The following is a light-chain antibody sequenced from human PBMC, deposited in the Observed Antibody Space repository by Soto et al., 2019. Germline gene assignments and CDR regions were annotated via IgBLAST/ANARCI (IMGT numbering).Light chain of an antibody. CDR1: QSVSSY. J-gene: IGKJ5*01. V-gene: IGKV3-11*01. Sequence: EIVLTQSPATLSLSPGERATLSCRASQSVSSYLAWYQQKPGQAPRLLIYDASNRATGIPARFSGSGSGTDFPLPISSLEPEDFAVYYCQQRSNWPPITFGQGTRLAIK. CDR3: QQRSNWPPIT. CDR2: DAS.